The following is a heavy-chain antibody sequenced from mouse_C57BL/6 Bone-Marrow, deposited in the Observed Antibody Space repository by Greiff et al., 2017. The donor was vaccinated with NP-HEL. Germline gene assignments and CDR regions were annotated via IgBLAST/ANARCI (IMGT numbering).Heavy chain of an antibody. CDR3: ARVDWDDDY. J-gene: IGHJ2*01. Sequence: EVQRVESGPGLVKPSQSLSLTCSVTGYSITSGYYWNWIRQFPGNKLEWMGYISYDGSNNYNPSLKNRISITRDTSKNQFFLKLNSVTTEDTATYYCARVDWDDDYWGQGTTLTVSS. V-gene: IGHV3-6*01. CDR2: ISYDGSN. CDR1: GYSITSGYY. D-gene: IGHD4-1*01.